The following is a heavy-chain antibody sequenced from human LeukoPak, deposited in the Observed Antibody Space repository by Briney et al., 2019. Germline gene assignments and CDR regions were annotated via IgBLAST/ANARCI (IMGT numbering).Heavy chain of an antibody. CDR1: EITYSRYV. CDR2: ISASGGTT. D-gene: IGHD4-17*01. Sequence: GGSLRLSCTSSEITYSRYVMGWLRQAPGKGPEWVSTISASGGTTYYADSVQGRFTISRDNSKKTLYLQMNSLRAEDTAVYYCATLYGDYNWYFDLWGRGTLVTVSS. J-gene: IGHJ2*01. V-gene: IGHV3-23*01. CDR3: ATLYGDYNWYFDL.